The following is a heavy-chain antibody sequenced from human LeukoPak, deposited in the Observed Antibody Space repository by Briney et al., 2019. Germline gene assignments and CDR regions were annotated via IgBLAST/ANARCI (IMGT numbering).Heavy chain of an antibody. D-gene: IGHD6-13*01. V-gene: IGHV3-9*01. CDR3: AKDIRGAQQLGTFDY. J-gene: IGHJ4*02. CDR1: GFTFDDYA. CDR2: ISWNSGSI. Sequence: GRSLRLSCAASGFTFDDYAMHWVRQAPGKGLEWVSGISWNSGSIGYADSVKGRFTISRDNAKNSMYLQMNSLRAEDTALYYCAKDIRGAQQLGTFDYWGQGTLVTVSS.